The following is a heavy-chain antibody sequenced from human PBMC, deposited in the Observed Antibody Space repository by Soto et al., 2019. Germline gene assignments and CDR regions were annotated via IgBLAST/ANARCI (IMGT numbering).Heavy chain of an antibody. J-gene: IGHJ6*02. CDR2: IRYDGTNE. CDR1: GFTFSNYD. CDR3: ARVGGSGTTYYNYGLDI. V-gene: IGHV3-33*01. D-gene: IGHD3-10*01. Sequence: GGSQTLSCEPSGFTFSNYDMHWVRQAPGKGLEWVAVIRYDGTNEYYADSVKGRFTISRDNSKNTLYLQMNSLRAEDTAVYYCARVGGSGTTYYNYGLDIWGQGTTVTVSS.